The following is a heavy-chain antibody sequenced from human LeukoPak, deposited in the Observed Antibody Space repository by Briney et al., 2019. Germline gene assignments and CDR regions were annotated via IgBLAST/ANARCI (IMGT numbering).Heavy chain of an antibody. J-gene: IGHJ4*02. CDR2: ISDSGGST. D-gene: IGHD3-22*01. V-gene: IGHV3-23*01. CDR3: AKRGVVIRVILVGFHKEAYYFDS. Sequence: GGSLRLSCAASGFIFSSYSMNWVRQAPGKGLEWVAGISDSGGSTNYADSVKGQFTVSRDNPKNTLYLQMNSLRAEDTAVYFCAKRGVVIRVILVGFHKEAYYFDSWGQGALVTVSS. CDR1: GFIFSSYS.